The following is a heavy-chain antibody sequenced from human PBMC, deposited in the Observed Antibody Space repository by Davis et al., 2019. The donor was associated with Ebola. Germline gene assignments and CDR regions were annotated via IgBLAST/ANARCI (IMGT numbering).Heavy chain of an antibody. CDR2: INIDNGDT. V-gene: IGHV1-2*06. CDR1: GDTFTGYS. CDR3: ARGGITMMIVPRDYYYGLDV. J-gene: IGHJ6*02. D-gene: IGHD3-22*01. Sequence: AASVKVSCKASGDTFTGYSMHWVRQAPGQGLEWMGRINIDNGDTNYAQKFQGRVTMTRDTSINTAYMDLSRLTSDDTAVYFCARGGITMMIVPRDYYYGLDVWGQGTTVTVSS.